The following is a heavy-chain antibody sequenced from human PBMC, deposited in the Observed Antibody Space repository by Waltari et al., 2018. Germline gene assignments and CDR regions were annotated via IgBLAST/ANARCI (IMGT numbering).Heavy chain of an antibody. CDR3: AKGSRGYTNYFFDY. Sequence: EVQLLESAGGLVQPGGALRLACAASGFSFMGFAMSWVRQAPGEEVEWVASISGSGATPFYADSVKGRFTIVRDNSKDTVYLQMNSLRVDDSAVYYCAKGSRGYTNYFFDYWGQGALVTVSS. J-gene: IGHJ4*02. CDR1: GFSFMGFA. CDR2: ISGSGATP. V-gene: IGHV3-23*01. D-gene: IGHD3-16*02.